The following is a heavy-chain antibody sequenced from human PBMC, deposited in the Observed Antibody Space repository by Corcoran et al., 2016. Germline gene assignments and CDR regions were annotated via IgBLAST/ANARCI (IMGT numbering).Heavy chain of an antibody. CDR1: GGSISSYY. CDR2: IYYSGST. J-gene: IGHJ6*02. CDR3: ARGLNGDYFGYYYYGMDV. Sequence: QVQLQESGPGLVKPSETLSLTCTVSGGSISSYYWSWIRQPPGKGLEWIGYIYYSGSTNYNPSLKSRVTISVDTSKNQFSLKLSSVTAADTAVYYCARGLNGDYFGYYYYGMDVWGQGTTVTVSS. V-gene: IGHV4-59*01. D-gene: IGHD4-17*01.